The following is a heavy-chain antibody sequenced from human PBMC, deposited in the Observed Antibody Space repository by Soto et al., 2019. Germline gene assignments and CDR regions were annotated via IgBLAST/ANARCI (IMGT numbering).Heavy chain of an antibody. CDR1: GYIFTAYG. V-gene: IGHV1-18*01. CDR3: AKELSTESTAYYSSAF. D-gene: IGHD3-22*01. CDR2: VSTNDDRT. J-gene: IGHJ4*02. Sequence: QVQLVQSGPEVKMPGASVKVSCKTSGYIFTAYGLAWLRQAPGQRPEWMGWVSTNDDRTNYAQKFQGRVAMTTDRSITSTSIQVQNPTSDDTDVYYCAKELSTESTAYYSSAFWGQATLVTVFS.